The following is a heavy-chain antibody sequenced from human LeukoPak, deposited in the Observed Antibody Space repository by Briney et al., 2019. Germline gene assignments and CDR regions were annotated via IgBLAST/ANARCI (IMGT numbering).Heavy chain of an antibody. V-gene: IGHV4-4*07. D-gene: IGHD6-13*01. J-gene: IGHJ6*03. Sequence: SETLSLTCTVSGGSISSYYWSWIRQPAGKGLEWIGRIYTSGSTNYNPSLKSRVTMSVDTSKNQFSLKLSSVTAADTAVYYCARGEQQLVGDYYYMDVWGKGTTVTVSS. CDR2: IYTSGST. CDR3: ARGEQQLVGDYYYMDV. CDR1: GGSISSYY.